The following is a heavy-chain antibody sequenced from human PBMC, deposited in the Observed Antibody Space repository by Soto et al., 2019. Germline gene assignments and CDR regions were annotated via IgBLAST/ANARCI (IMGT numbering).Heavy chain of an antibody. D-gene: IGHD6-13*01. V-gene: IGHV1-2*02. CDR3: ARAGQLVLPHYFDY. CDR2: INPNSGGT. Sequence: RASVKVSCKASGYTFTGYYMHWVRQAPGQGLEWMGWINPNSGGTNYAQKFQGRVTMTRDTSISTAYMELSRLRSDDTAVYYCARAGQLVLPHYFDYWGQGTLVTVSS. J-gene: IGHJ4*02. CDR1: GYTFTGYY.